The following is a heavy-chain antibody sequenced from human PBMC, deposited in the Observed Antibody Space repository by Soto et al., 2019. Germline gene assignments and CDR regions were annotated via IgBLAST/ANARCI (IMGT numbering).Heavy chain of an antibody. CDR1: GFIFTNAW. CDR3: TSTWVTAVQLERRTDSQYYFDY. Sequence: EVQLVESGGGLVKPGGSLRLSCAASGFIFTNAWMNWVRQAPGKGLEWVGRVKSKTDGGTTDYAAPVKGRFTISRDDSKNTLYLQMNSLKTEDTAVYYCTSTWVTAVQLERRTDSQYYFDYWGQGSLVTVSS. D-gene: IGHD1-1*01. V-gene: IGHV3-15*07. J-gene: IGHJ4*02. CDR2: VKSKTDGGTT.